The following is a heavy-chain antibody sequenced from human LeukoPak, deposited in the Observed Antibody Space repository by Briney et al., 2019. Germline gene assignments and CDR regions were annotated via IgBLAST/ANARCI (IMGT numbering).Heavy chain of an antibody. CDR2: ISYDGSNK. CDR3: ARPNTVTTSYYFDY. Sequence: GGSLRLSCAASGFTFSSYGMHWVRQAPGRGLEWVAVISYDGSNKYYADSVKGRFTISRDNSKNTLYLQMNSLRAEDTAVYYCARPNTVTTSYYFDYWGQGTLVTVSS. V-gene: IGHV3-30*19. D-gene: IGHD4-17*01. CDR1: GFTFSSYG. J-gene: IGHJ4*02.